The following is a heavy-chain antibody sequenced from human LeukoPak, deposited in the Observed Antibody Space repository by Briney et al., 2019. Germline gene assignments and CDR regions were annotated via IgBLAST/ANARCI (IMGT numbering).Heavy chain of an antibody. J-gene: IGHJ4*02. CDR1: GFTFSTYE. D-gene: IGHD1-26*01. CDR3: VKVRGRARVGYFDY. Sequence: PGGSLRLSCAVSGFTFSTYEMNWVRQAPGKGLVWVSRINKDGSVIDYAESVKGRFSISRDNAKNTLYLQMNSLRVEDTAIYYCVKVRGRARVGYFDYWGQGALVTVSS. CDR2: INKDGSVI. V-gene: IGHV3-74*01.